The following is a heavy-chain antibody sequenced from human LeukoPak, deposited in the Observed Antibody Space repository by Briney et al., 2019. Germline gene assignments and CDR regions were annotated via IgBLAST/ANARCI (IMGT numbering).Heavy chain of an antibody. CDR2: INPNSGGT. CDR3: ARETILGYCSGGSCSYNWFDP. D-gene: IGHD2-15*01. J-gene: IGHJ5*02. Sequence: GASVKVSCKASGYTFTAYYMHWVRQAPGQGLEWMGRINPNSGGTNYAQKFQGRVTMTRDTSISTAYMELSRLRSDDTAVYYCARETILGYCSGGSCSYNWFDPWGQGTLVTVSS. CDR1: GYTFTAYY. V-gene: IGHV1-2*06.